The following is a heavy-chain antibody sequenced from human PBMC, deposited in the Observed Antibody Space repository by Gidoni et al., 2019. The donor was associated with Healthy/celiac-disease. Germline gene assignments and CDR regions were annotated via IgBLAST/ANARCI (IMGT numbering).Heavy chain of an antibody. V-gene: IGHV4-59*08. CDR3: ARQGILRYFDWLPGRQDYYYYGMDV. Sequence: QVQLQESGPGLVKPSETLSLTCTVSGGSISSYYWSWIRQPPGKGLEWIGYIYYSGSTNYNPSLKSRVTISVDTSKNQFSLKLSSVTAADTAVYYCARQGILRYFDWLPGRQDYYYYGMDVWGQGTTVTVSS. D-gene: IGHD3-9*01. CDR1: GGSISSYY. CDR2: IYYSGST. J-gene: IGHJ6*02.